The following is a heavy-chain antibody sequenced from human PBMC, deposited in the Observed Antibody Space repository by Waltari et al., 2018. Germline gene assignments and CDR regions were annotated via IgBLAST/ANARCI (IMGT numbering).Heavy chain of an antibody. D-gene: IGHD2-15*01. CDR1: GGSISSYY. Sequence: QVQLQESGPGLVKPSETLSLTCTVSGGSISSYYWSWIRQPPGKGLEWIGYIYYSGRTNYNPAHKSRVTISGDTSKNQCSLKLSSVTAADTAVYYCAGAPVVVAATADYYYYGMDVWGQGTTVTVSS. J-gene: IGHJ6*02. V-gene: IGHV4-59*01. CDR3: AGAPVVVAATADYYYYGMDV. CDR2: IYYSGRT.